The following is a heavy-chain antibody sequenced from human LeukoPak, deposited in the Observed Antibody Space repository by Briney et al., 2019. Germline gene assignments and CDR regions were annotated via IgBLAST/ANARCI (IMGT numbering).Heavy chain of an antibody. V-gene: IGHV1-69*05. CDR2: IIPIFGTA. CDR3: ARAFLDTAMGRYYYYYYMDV. J-gene: IGHJ6*03. CDR1: GGTFSSYA. D-gene: IGHD5-18*01. Sequence: ASVKVSCKASGGTFSSYAISWVRQAPGQGLEWMGGIIPIFGTANYAQKFQGRAAITTDESTSTAYMELSSLRSEDTAVYYCARAFLDTAMGRYYYYYYMDVWGKGTTATVSS.